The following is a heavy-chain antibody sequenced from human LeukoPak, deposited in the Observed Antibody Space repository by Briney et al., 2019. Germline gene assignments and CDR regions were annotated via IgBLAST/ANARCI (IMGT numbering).Heavy chain of an antibody. Sequence: ASVKVSCKASGGTFSSYAISWVRQAPGRGLEWMGGIIPIFGTANYAQKFQGRVTITTDESTSTAYMELSSLRSEDTAVYYCARDRSGGTRDAFDIWGQGTMVTVSS. V-gene: IGHV1-69*05. CDR1: GGTFSSYA. CDR3: ARDRSGGTRDAFDI. D-gene: IGHD2-15*01. CDR2: IIPIFGTA. J-gene: IGHJ3*02.